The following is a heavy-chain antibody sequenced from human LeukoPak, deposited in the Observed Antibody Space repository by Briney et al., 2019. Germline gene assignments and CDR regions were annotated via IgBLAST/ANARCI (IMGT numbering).Heavy chain of an antibody. CDR1: GFTFRTYW. J-gene: IGHJ4*02. CDR3: ARLIGDRTIYDY. D-gene: IGHD6-6*01. V-gene: IGHV3-7*01. Sequence: GGSLRLSCAASGFTFRTYWMSWVRQAPGKGLEWVASINKVGSETYYVDSVKGRLTISRDNAMNSFFLQMNSLRAEDTAVYYCARLIGDRTIYDYWGQGTLVTVSS. CDR2: INKVGSET.